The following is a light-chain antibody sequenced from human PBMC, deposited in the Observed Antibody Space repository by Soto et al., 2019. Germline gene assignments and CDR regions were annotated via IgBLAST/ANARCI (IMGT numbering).Light chain of an antibody. Sequence: AIQMTQSPSSLSASVGDRVTITCRASQDIRNELGWYQQKPGEAPQYLIYAASSFQSGVPSRFSGSGSGTDFTLTISSLQPEDFATYYCLQDYDYPWTFGQGTKVDI. J-gene: IGKJ1*01. CDR2: AAS. V-gene: IGKV1-6*01. CDR3: LQDYDYPWT. CDR1: QDIRNE.